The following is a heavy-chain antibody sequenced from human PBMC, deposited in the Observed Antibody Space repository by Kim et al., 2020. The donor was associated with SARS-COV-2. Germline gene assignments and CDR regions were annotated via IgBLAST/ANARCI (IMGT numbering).Heavy chain of an antibody. D-gene: IGHD1-26*01. Sequence: VKGRFTISRDNAKNSLYLQMNSLRAEDKALYYCAKYPVSSVGRKYYFDYWGQGTLVTVSS. J-gene: IGHJ4*02. V-gene: IGHV3-9*01. CDR3: AKYPVSSVGRKYYFDY.